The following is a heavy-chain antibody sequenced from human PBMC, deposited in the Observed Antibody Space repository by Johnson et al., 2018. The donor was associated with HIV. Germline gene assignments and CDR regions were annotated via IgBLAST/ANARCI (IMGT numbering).Heavy chain of an antibody. J-gene: IGHJ3*02. Sequence: VQLVESGGGVVRPGESLRLSCAASGFTFHDNGMTWVRQVSGKGLEWVSRINWHGGNTGYADSVKGRFTISRDNDENSLYLQMNSLRAEDTALYYCARVSYSGTYWAFDIWGQGIMVTVSS. CDR3: ARVSYSGTYWAFDI. D-gene: IGHD1-26*01. CDR2: INWHGGNT. CDR1: GFTFHDNG. V-gene: IGHV3-20*04.